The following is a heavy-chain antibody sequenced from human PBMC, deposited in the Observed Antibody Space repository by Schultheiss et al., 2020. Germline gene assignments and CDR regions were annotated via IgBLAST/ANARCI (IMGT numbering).Heavy chain of an antibody. CDR2: IYYSGST. D-gene: IGHD2-21*01. CDR1: GGSISSYY. Sequence: SETLSLTCTVSGGSISSYYWSWIRQPPGKGLEWIGSIYYSGSTYYNPSLKSRVTISVDTSKNQFSLKLSSVTAADTAVYYCARGGSHIVVVGADYGMDVWGQGTTVTVSS. CDR3: ARGGSHIVVVGADYGMDV. V-gene: IGHV4-59*01. J-gene: IGHJ6*02.